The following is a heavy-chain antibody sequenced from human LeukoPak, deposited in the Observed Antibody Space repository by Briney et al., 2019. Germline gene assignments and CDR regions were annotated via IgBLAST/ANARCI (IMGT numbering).Heavy chain of an antibody. V-gene: IGHV4-38-2*02. CDR1: GYSIRSGYY. J-gene: IGHJ4*02. D-gene: IGHD6-19*01. CDR3: ARLKGYSSGWYPSYYFDY. Sequence: KSSETLSLTCIVSGYSIRSGYYWGWIRQPPGKGLEWIGSLTHTGIPYYSPSLRSRVTMSLDASKNQFSLKLTSVTAADTAVYYCARLKGYSSGWYPSYYFDYWGQGTLVTVSS. CDR2: LTHTGIP.